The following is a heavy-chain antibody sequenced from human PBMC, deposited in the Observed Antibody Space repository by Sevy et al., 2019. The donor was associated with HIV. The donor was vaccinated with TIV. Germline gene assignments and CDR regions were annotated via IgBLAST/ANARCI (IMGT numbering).Heavy chain of an antibody. V-gene: IGHV4-34*01. CDR2: ILHSGGT. Sequence: SETLSLTCAVHGGSFDGYYWTWIRQPQPPGKGLEWIGEILHSGGTNYNPSLKSRVTISVDTSKNQFSLKMTSLTAADTAMYYCARGLGMVRGDFDHWAHGTLVTVSS. D-gene: IGHD3-10*01. J-gene: IGHJ4*01. CDR3: ARGLGMVRGDFDH. CDR1: GGSFDGYY.